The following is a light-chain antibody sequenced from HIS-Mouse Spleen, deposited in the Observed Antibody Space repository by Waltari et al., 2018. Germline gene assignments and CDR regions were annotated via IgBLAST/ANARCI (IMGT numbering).Light chain of an antibody. V-gene: IGLV2-14*03. CDR3: SSYTSSSTRV. CDR1: SSHAGGSTY. J-gene: IGLJ3*02. Sequence: QSALTQPASVSGSPGQSITISCTGTSSHAGGSTYVSWYHQHPGKAPKLIIYDVSNRPSGVSNRFSGSKSGNTASLTISGLQAEDEADYYCSSYTSSSTRVFGGGTKLTVL. CDR2: DVS.